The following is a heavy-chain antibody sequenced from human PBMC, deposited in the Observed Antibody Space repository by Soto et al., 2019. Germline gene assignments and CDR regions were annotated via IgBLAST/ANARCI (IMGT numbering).Heavy chain of an antibody. Sequence: GGSLRLSCAASGFTFSSYGMHWVRQAPGKGLEWVAVISYDGSNKYYADSVKGRFTISRDNSKNTLYLQMNSLRAEDTAVYYCAKRPRPLYWYFDLWGRGTLVTVSS. CDR2: ISYDGSNK. V-gene: IGHV3-30*18. CDR3: AKRPRPLYWYFDL. CDR1: GFTFSSYG. J-gene: IGHJ2*01.